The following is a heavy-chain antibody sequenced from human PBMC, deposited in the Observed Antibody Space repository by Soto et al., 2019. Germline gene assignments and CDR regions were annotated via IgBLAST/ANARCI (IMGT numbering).Heavy chain of an antibody. CDR1: GGTFSSYA. Sequence: QVQLVQSGAEVKKPGSSVKVSCKASGGTFSSYAISWVLQAPGQGLEWMGGIIPIFGTANYAQKFQGRVTSTADESTSTAYMELSSLRSEDTVVYYCARVMEFRGYYYGMDVWGQGTTVTVSS. CDR2: IIPIFGTA. CDR3: ARVMEFRGYYYGMDV. D-gene: IGHD3-10*01. J-gene: IGHJ6*02. V-gene: IGHV1-69*12.